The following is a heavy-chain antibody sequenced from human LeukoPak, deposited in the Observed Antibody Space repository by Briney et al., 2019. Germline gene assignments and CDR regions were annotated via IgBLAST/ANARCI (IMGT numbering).Heavy chain of an antibody. CDR3: ARAAMVRGVDYFDY. J-gene: IGHJ4*02. D-gene: IGHD3-10*01. CDR1: GFTFSSYS. CDR2: ISSSGGAT. Sequence: GGSLRLSCAASGFTFSSYSMSWARQAPGKGLEWVSVISSSGGATYYADSVKGRFTVSRDNSKNTLYLQMNSLRVEDTAIYYCARAAMVRGVDYFDYWGQGTLVTVSS. V-gene: IGHV3-23*01.